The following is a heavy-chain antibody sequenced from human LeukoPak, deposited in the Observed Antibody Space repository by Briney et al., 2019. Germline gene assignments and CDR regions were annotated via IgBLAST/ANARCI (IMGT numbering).Heavy chain of an antibody. D-gene: IGHD3-16*01. CDR2: IHYSGRP. Sequence: SETLSLTCTVSGGSISGHYWTWIRQPPGKWLEWIGQIHYSGRPDYNPSLKSRVIISVDTSKNQLSLKVTSVTGADTAVYYCARFGVDYDMDVWGQGTTVTVSS. J-gene: IGHJ6*02. CDR1: GGSISGHY. CDR3: ARFGVDYDMDV. V-gene: IGHV4-59*11.